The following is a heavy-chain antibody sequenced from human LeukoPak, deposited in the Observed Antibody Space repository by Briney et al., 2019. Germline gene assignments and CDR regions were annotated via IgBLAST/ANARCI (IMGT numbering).Heavy chain of an antibody. V-gene: IGHV1-2*02. J-gene: IGHJ5*02. CDR3: ARDPRVVPAAIWFDP. CDR2: INPNSGGT. D-gene: IGHD2-2*01. CDR1: GYTFTGYY. Sequence: GASVKVSCKASGYTFTGYYMHWVRQAPGQGLEWMGWINPNSGGTNYAQKFQGRVTMTRDTSISTAYMGLSRLRSDDTAVYYCARDPRVVPAAIWFDPWGQGTLVTVSS.